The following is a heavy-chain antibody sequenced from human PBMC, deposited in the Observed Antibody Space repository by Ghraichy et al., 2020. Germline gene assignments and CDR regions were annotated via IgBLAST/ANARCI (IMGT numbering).Heavy chain of an antibody. CDR2: IYYSGST. D-gene: IGHD3-22*01. V-gene: IGHV4-61*01. CDR3: ARVASSGYPPGTYFDY. Sequence: SETLSLTCTVSGGSVSSGSYYWSWIRQPPGKGLEWIGYIYYSGSTNYNPSLKSRVTISVDTSKNQFSLKLSSVTAADTAVYYCARVASSGYPPGTYFDYWGQGTLVTVSS. CDR1: GGSVSSGSYY. J-gene: IGHJ4*02.